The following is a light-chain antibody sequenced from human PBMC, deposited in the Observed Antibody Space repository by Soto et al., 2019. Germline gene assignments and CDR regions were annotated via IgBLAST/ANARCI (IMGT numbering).Light chain of an antibody. CDR2: AAS. CDR1: QSVSSSH. J-gene: IGKJ5*01. CDR3: QQYGYSPIT. Sequence: SFPPAKRATLSCRASQSVSSSHLAWYQHKPGQAPRLLIYAASSRATGSPDRFSGGGSGTDFTLTISRLEPEDFAVYYCQQYGYSPITFGQGTRLEIK. V-gene: IGKV3-20*01.